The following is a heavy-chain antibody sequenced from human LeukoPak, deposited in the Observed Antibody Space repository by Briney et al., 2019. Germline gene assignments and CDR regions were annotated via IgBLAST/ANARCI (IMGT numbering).Heavy chain of an antibody. CDR1: RFTFSSSS. CDR2: ISGSGGST. J-gene: IGHJ4*02. Sequence: PGGSLRLSCAASRFTFSSSSMSWVRQAPGKGPEWVSVISGSGGSTDYADSVKGRFTISRDNSKNTLYLQINSLRAEDTAVYYCAKGSGWYVWGQGTLVTVSS. V-gene: IGHV3-23*01. CDR3: AKGSGWYV. D-gene: IGHD6-19*01.